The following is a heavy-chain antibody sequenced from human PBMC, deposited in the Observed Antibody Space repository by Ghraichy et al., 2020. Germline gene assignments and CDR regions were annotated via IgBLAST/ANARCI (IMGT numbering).Heavy chain of an antibody. J-gene: IGHJ4*02. Sequence: LSLTCAASGFTFSSYTMNWVRQAPGKGLEWVSYISRSSTTTDYADSVKGRFTISRDNARNSLYLQMNSLRDEDTAVYYCARDVPCSGGSCFRYYFDYWGQGTLVTVSS. D-gene: IGHD2-15*01. CDR1: GFTFSSYT. V-gene: IGHV3-48*02. CDR2: ISRSSTTT. CDR3: ARDVPCSGGSCFRYYFDY.